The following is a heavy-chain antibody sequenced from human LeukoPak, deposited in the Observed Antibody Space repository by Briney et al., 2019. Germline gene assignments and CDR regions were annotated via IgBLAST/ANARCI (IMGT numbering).Heavy chain of an antibody. CDR2: ISGSGGST. J-gene: IGHJ4*02. CDR3: ARGGWLGKPQRVDY. Sequence: GGSLRLSCAASGFIVSNYAMSWVRQAPGKGLEWVSVISGSGGSTYNADSVKGRFTISRDNSKSTLYLQMNSLRAEDTAVYYCARGGWLGKPQRVDYWGQGTLVTVSS. D-gene: IGHD6-19*01. CDR1: GFIVSNYA. V-gene: IGHV3-23*01.